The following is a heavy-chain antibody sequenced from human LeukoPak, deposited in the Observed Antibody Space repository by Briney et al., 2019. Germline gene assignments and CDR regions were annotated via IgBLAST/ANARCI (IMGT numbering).Heavy chain of an antibody. CDR3: ARDIGGSWYDY. D-gene: IGHD6-13*01. Sequence: GSLRLSCAASGFTFDDYGMSWVRQAPGKGLEWIGYIYCSGTTNYNPSLKSRVTISVDTPKNQFSLKLNAVTAADTAVYFCARDIGGSWYDYWGQGTLVTVSS. CDR2: IYCSGTT. CDR1: GFTFDDYG. J-gene: IGHJ4*02. V-gene: IGHV4-59*01.